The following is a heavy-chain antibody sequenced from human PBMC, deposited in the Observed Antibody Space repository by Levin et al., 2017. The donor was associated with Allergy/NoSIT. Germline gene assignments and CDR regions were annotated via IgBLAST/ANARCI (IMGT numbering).Heavy chain of an antibody. V-gene: IGHV3-66*01. D-gene: IGHD4-23*01. CDR3: ARNNDYGGNIGAFDI. Sequence: GESLKISCAVSGFTVSINYMSWVRQAPGRGLDWVSVLYSGGATYYADSVKGRFTISRDNSKNTVYLQMNGLRAEDTAVYYCARNNDYGGNIGAFDIWGQGTMVTVSS. CDR2: LYSGGAT. CDR1: GFTVSINY. J-gene: IGHJ3*02.